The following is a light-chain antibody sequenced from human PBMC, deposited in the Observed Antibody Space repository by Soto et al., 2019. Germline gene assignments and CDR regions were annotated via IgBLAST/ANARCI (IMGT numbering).Light chain of an antibody. V-gene: IGLV2-14*01. Sequence: QSALTQPASVSGSPGQSITISCTGTSSDIGGYNYVSWYQQHPGKAPKLMIYEDSNRPSGVSNRFSGSKSGNTASLTISGLQAEDEADYYCSSYTTSSTAWVFGGGTKLTVL. CDR2: EDS. J-gene: IGLJ3*02. CDR1: SSDIGGYNY. CDR3: SSYTTSSTAWV.